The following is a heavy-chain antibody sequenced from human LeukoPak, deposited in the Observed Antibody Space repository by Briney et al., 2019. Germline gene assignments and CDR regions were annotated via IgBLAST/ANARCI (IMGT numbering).Heavy chain of an antibody. Sequence: PSETLSLTCTVSGGSISSSSYYWGWIRQPPGKGLEWIGSIYYSGSTYYNPSLKSRVTISVDTSKNQFSLKLSSVTAADTAVYYCARADYYDYGGNRGFDPWGQGTLVTVSS. V-gene: IGHV4-39*07. CDR1: GGSISSSSYY. D-gene: IGHD4-23*01. CDR2: IYYSGST. CDR3: ARADYYDYGGNRGFDP. J-gene: IGHJ5*02.